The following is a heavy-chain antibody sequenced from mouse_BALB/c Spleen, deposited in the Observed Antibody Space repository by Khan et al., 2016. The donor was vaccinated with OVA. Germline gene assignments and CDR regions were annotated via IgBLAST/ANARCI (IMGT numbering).Heavy chain of an antibody. Sequence: VQLQESGAELARPGASVRMSCKASGYTFTSHTMHWVQQRPGQGLEWIGYINPRSGYTQYNQKFNDKATLTADISSSTAYMQLSSLTSEDSAVYYCARRTTEYALDYWGQGTSVTVSS. V-gene: IGHV1-4*01. J-gene: IGHJ4*01. D-gene: IGHD2-14*01. CDR1: GYTFTSHT. CDR2: INPRSGYT. CDR3: ARRTTEYALDY.